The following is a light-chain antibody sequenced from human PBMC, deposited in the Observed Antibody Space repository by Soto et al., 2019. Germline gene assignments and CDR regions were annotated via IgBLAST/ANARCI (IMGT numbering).Light chain of an antibody. CDR1: QGITNF. Sequence: DIQMTQSPSSLSASVGDRVTITCRASQGITNFLAWFQQKPGKAPNSLIYDASSLQSGVPSKFSSSGSWTDFTLANSSLLPKDFATCYGQQDNSYPITSGKGTRLE. CDR2: DAS. CDR3: QQDNSYPIT. V-gene: IGKV1-16*02. J-gene: IGKJ5*01.